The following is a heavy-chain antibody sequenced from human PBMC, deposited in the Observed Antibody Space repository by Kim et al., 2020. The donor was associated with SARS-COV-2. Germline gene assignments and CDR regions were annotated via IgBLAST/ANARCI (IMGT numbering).Heavy chain of an antibody. V-gene: IGHV4-59*08. Sequence: PSLKSPVTLSADTSKTQFSLTLSSVTAADTAVYYCARRPGYGDYFSYFDFWGQGTLVTVSS. CDR3: ARRPGYGDYFSYFDF. J-gene: IGHJ4*02. D-gene: IGHD4-17*01.